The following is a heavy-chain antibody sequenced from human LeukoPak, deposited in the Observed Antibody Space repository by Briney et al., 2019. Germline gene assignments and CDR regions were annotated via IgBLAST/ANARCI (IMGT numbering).Heavy chain of an antibody. CDR1: GFTVSNNY. V-gene: IGHV3-66*01. J-gene: IGHJ6*03. CDR2: IYSGGST. Sequence: SGGSLRLSCAATGFTVSNNYMRWVRQAPGKGLEWVSLIYSGGSTYYADSVKGRFTISRDNAKNSLYLQMNSLRAEDTAVYYCARGVPKTSYYYYYMDVWGKGTTVTVSS. CDR3: ARGVPKTSYYYYYMDV. D-gene: IGHD4-11*01.